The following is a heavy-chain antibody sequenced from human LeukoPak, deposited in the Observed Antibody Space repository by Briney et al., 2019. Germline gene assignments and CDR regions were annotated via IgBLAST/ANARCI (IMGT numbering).Heavy chain of an antibody. CDR3: ARDWSGYYGSGMNYYYYYGMDV. J-gene: IGHJ6*02. V-gene: IGHV4-59*01. D-gene: IGHD3-10*01. CDR1: GGSISSYY. CDR2: IYNSGRT. Sequence: PSETLSLTCTVSGGSISSYYWSWMRQPPGKGLEWIGYIYNSGRTNYSPSLKSRVTISVDTSKNQFSLKLNSVTAADTAGYYCARDWSGYYGSGMNYYYYYGMDVWGQGTTVTVSS.